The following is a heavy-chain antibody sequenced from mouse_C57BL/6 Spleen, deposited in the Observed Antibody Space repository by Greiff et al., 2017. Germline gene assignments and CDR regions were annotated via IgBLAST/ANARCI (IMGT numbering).Heavy chain of an antibody. CDR3: ARAYGNSDAMDY. J-gene: IGHJ4*01. V-gene: IGHV1-80*01. CDR1: GYAFSSYW. Sequence: QVQLQQSGAELVKPGASVKISCKASGYAFSSYWMNWVKQRPGKGLEWIGQIYPGDGDTNYNGKFKGKATLTADKSSSTAYMQLSSLTSEDSAVYFCARAYGNSDAMDYWGQGTSVTVTS. CDR2: IYPGDGDT. D-gene: IGHD2-1*01.